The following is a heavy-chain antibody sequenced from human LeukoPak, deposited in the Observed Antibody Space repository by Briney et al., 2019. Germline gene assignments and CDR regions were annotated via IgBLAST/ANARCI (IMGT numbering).Heavy chain of an antibody. V-gene: IGHV1-69*06. Sequence: SVKVSCKASGGTFSSYAISWVRQAPGQGLEWMGGIIPTFGTANYAQKFQGRVTITADKSTSTAYMELSSLRSEDTAVYYCARDRSSWFKWFDPWGQGTLVTVSS. CDR2: IIPTFGTA. D-gene: IGHD6-13*01. CDR3: ARDRSSWFKWFDP. J-gene: IGHJ5*02. CDR1: GGTFSSYA.